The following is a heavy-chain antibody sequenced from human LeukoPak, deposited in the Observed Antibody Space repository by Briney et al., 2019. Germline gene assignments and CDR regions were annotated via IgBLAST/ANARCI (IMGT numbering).Heavy chain of an antibody. J-gene: IGHJ4*02. CDR2: IYHSGTT. Sequence: PSETLSLTCTVSGYSISSGYYWGWIRQPPGKGLEWIGSIYHSGTTYYNPSLKSRVTISVDTSKNQFSLKLSSVTAADTAVYYCARDIGIVVTIDYWGQGTLVTISS. V-gene: IGHV4-38-2*02. D-gene: IGHD6-19*01. CDR3: ARDIGIVVTIDY. CDR1: GYSISSGYY.